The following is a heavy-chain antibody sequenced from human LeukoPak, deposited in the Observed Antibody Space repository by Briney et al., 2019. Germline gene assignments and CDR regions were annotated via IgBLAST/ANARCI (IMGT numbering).Heavy chain of an antibody. V-gene: IGHV1-18*01. J-gene: IGHJ5*02. Sequence: AASVKVSCKASGYTFTSYDINWVRQATGQGLEWMGWISAYNGNTNYVQKLQGRVTMTTDTSTSTAYMELRSLRSDDTAVYYCAREDRHMNWFDPWGQGTLVTVSS. CDR3: AREDRHMNWFDP. CDR2: ISAYNGNT. CDR1: GYTFTSYD.